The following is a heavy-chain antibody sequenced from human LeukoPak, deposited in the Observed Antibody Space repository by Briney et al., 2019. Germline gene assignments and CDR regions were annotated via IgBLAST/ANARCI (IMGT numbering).Heavy chain of an antibody. V-gene: IGHV4-59*01. Sequence: PSETLSLTCIVSGGSISSYYWSWIRQPPGKGLEWIGYIYYSGSTNYNPSLKSRVTISVDTSKNQFSLKLSSVTAADTAVYYCARDRYSSGWFDHWGQGTLVTVSS. J-gene: IGHJ5*02. CDR3: ARDRYSSGWFDH. CDR1: GGSISSYY. D-gene: IGHD6-19*01. CDR2: IYYSGST.